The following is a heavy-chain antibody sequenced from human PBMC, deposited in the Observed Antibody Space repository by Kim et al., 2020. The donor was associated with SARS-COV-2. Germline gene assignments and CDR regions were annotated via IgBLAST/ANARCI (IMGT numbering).Heavy chain of an antibody. V-gene: IGHV3-7*01. J-gene: IGHJ6*02. Sequence: GGSLRLSCAASGFTFSSYWMSWVRQAPGKGLEWVANIKQDGSEKYYVDSVKGRFTISRDNAKNSLYLQMNSLRAEDTAVYYCARIDGYNYLPGWLYYYYGMDVWGQGTTVTVSS. CDR2: IKQDGSEK. D-gene: IGHD5-12*01. CDR3: ARIDGYNYLPGWLYYYYGMDV. CDR1: GFTFSSYW.